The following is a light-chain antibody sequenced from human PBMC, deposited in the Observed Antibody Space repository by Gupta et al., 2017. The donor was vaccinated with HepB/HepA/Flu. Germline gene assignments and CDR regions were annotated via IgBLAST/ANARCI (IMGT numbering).Light chain of an antibody. J-gene: IGLJ1*01. CDR1: NSNIGSHY. CDR3: VGYDDILDAYF. V-gene: IGLV1-47*01. CDR2: RNN. Sequence: QSLLTQPPSASATPRQSVTLSCSVSNSNIGSHYIHWYQHLPGTAPKLVIYRNNQRPSGVPDRFSGAKSGTSASLAISELRSEDEADYYCVGYDDILDAYFFGTGTKVTVL.